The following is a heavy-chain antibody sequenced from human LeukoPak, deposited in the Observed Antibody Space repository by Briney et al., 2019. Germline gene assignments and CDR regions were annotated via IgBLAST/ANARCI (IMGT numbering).Heavy chain of an antibody. CDR1: GGSISSYY. CDR2: IYYSGTT. CDR3: ATGSGNYYNRAFDY. D-gene: IGHD3-10*01. Sequence: PSETLSLTCTVSGGSISSYYWSWIRQPPGKGLEWIGYIYYSGTTYYNPSLKSRVTISVDTSKNQFSLKLSSVTAADTAVYYCATGSGNYYNRAFDYWGQGTLVTVFS. V-gene: IGHV4-59*01. J-gene: IGHJ4*02.